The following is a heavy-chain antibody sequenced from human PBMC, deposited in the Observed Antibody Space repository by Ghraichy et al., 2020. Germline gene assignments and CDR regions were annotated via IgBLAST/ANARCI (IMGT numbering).Heavy chain of an antibody. CDR2: INPSGGST. CDR1: GYTFTSYY. V-gene: IGHV1-46*01. D-gene: IGHD4-17*01. CDR3: AREHGDYDTDY. J-gene: IGHJ4*02. Sequence: ASVKVPCKASGYTFTSYYMHWVRQAPGQGLEWMGIINPSGGSTSYAQKFQGRVTMTRDTSTSTVYMELSSLRSEDTAVYYCAREHGDYDTDYWGQGTLVTVSS.